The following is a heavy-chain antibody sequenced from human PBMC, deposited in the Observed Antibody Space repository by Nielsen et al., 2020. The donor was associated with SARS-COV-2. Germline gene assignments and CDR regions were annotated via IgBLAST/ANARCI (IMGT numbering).Heavy chain of an antibody. J-gene: IGHJ3*02. V-gene: IGHV5-51*01. CDR3: ARQQDNGDYVDAFDI. CDR1: GYSFSSYW. CDR2: IFPGDSST. Sequence: KVSRKGSGYSFSSYWIGWVRQMPAKGLEWMGIIFPGDSSTRFGPSFQGQVSISADKSISTAYLQWSSLKASDTAVYFCARQQDNGDYVDAFDIWGQGTMVTVSS. D-gene: IGHD4-17*01.